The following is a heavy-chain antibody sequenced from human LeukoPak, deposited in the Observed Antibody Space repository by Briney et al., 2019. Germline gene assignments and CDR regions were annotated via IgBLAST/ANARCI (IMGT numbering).Heavy chain of an antibody. CDR1: GFTFSSYG. J-gene: IGHJ4*02. CDR2: ISYDGSNK. V-gene: IGHV3-30*18. Sequence: PGGSLRLSCAASGFTFSSYGMHWVRQAPGKGLEWVAVISYDGSNKYYADSVKGRFTISRDNSKNTLYLQMNSLRAEDTAVYYCAKDGGVVLGLDYWGQGTLVTVSS. CDR3: AKDGGVVLGLDY. D-gene: IGHD2-2*01.